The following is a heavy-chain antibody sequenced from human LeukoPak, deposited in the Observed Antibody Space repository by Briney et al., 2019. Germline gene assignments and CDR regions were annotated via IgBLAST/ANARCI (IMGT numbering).Heavy chain of an antibody. CDR3: ARGKQQRITIFGVVPNKRFDP. J-gene: IGHJ5*02. CDR2: IYHSGST. CDR1: GGSISSSNW. D-gene: IGHD3-3*01. V-gene: IGHV4-4*02. Sequence: PSETLSLTCAVSGGSISSSNWWSWVRQPPGKGLEWIGEIYHSGSTNYNPSLKSRVTISVDTSKNQFSLKLSSVTAADTAVYYCARGKQQRITIFGVVPNKRFDPWGQGTLVTVSS.